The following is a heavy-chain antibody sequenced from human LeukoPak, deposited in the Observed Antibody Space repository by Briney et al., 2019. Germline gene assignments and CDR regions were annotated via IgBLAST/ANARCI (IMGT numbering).Heavy chain of an antibody. CDR3: AKAKPGKSSGCFLVGSREYYMDV. J-gene: IGHJ6*03. D-gene: IGHD6-25*01. V-gene: IGHV3-43*02. CDR1: GFTFDDYA. Sequence: GGSLRLSCAASGFTFDDYAMHWVRQAPGKGLEWVSLISGDGGSTYYADSVKGRFTISRDTSKNSLYLQMNSLRTEDTALYYWAKAKPGKSSGCFLVGSREYYMDVWGKGTTVTVSS. CDR2: ISGDGGST.